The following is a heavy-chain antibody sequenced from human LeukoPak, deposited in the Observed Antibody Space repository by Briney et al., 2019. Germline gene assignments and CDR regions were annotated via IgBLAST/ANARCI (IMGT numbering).Heavy chain of an antibody. CDR1: GGSFSGYY. V-gene: IGHV4-34*01. CDR2: INHSGST. CDR3: ARGFNSYCSGGSCYVPGAFDI. J-gene: IGHJ3*02. Sequence: PSETLSLTCAVYGGSFSGYYWSWIRQPPGKGLEWIGEINHSGSTKYNPSLKSRVTTSLDTSKKQFSLKLSSVTAADTAVYYCARGFNSYCSGGSCYVPGAFDIWGQGTMFTVSS. D-gene: IGHD2-15*01.